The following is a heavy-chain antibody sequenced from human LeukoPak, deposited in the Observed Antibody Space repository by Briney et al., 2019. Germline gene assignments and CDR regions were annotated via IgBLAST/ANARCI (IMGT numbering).Heavy chain of an antibody. CDR2: IYYSGST. CDR3: ARGGSGSYYVGPFDY. D-gene: IGHD1-26*01. J-gene: IGHJ4*02. Sequence: PSETLSLTCTVSGGSISSGDYYWSRIRQPPGKGLEWIGYIYYSGSTYYNPSLKSRVTISVDTSKNQFSLKLSSVTAADTAVYYCARGGSGSYYVGPFDYWGQGTLVTVSS. V-gene: IGHV4-30-4*08. CDR1: GGSISSGDYY.